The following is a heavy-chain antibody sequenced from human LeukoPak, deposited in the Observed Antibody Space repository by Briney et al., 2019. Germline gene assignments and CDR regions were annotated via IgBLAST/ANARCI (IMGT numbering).Heavy chain of an antibody. J-gene: IGHJ6*02. D-gene: IGHD6-19*01. Sequence: NPSETLSLTCAVYGGSFSGYYWSWIRQPPGKGLEWIGEINHSGSTNYNPSLKSRVTISVDTSKNQFSLKLSSVTAADTAVYYCARTGSVVAGTPYYYYGMDVWGQGATVTVPS. V-gene: IGHV4-34*01. CDR1: GGSFSGYY. CDR3: ARTGSVVAGTPYYYYGMDV. CDR2: INHSGST.